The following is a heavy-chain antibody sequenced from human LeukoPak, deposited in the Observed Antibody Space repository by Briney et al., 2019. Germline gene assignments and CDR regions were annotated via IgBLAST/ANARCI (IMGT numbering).Heavy chain of an antibody. CDR2: INHSGST. CDR1: GGSFSGYY. V-gene: IGHV4-34*01. D-gene: IGHD3-22*01. CDR3: ARVLRRRLIVVVMGSCFDY. J-gene: IGHJ4*02. Sequence: PSETLSLTCAVYGGSFSGYYWSWIRQPPGKGLEWIGEINHSGSTNYNPSLKSRVTISVDTSKNQFSLKLSSVTAADTAAYYCARVLRRRLIVVVMGSCFDYWGQGTLVTVSS.